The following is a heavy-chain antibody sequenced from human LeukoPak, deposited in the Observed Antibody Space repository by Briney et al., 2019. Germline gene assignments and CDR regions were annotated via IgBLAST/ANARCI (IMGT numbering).Heavy chain of an antibody. V-gene: IGHV4-34*01. J-gene: IGHJ4*02. Sequence: ETLSLTCAVYGGSFSGYYWSWIRQPPGKGLEWIGEINHSGSTNYNPSLKSRVTISVDTSKNQFSLKLSSVTATDTAVYYCARRYSSSPPRYWGQGTLVTVSS. CDR1: GGSFSGYY. CDR3: ARRYSSSPPRY. D-gene: IGHD6-13*01. CDR2: INHSGST.